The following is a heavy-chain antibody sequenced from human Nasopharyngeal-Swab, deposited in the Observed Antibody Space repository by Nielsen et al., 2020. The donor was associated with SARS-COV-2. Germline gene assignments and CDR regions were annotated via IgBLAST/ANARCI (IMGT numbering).Heavy chain of an antibody. J-gene: IGHJ4*02. CDR1: GITFSSYA. Sequence: GSSLKISCAASGITFSSYAMSWVRQAPGKGLEWVSGISGSGGSTYYADFVKGRFTISRDNSKNTLYLQMNSLRAEDTAVYYCAKEGGPTTIVVVIPYYFDYWGQGTLVTVSS. D-gene: IGHD3-22*01. V-gene: IGHV3-23*01. CDR3: AKEGGPTTIVVVIPYYFDY. CDR2: ISGSGGST.